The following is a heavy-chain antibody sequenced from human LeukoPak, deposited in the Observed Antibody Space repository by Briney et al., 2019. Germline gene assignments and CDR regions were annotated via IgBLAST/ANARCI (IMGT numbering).Heavy chain of an antibody. Sequence: GGSLRLSCAGSGFTFSSYAMSWVRQAPGKGMEWVSAISGSGGSTYYADSVKGRFTISRDNSKNTLYLQMNSLRAEDTAVYYCAISRPYYDFWSGYYNEDYYYYMDVWGKGTTVTVSS. CDR2: ISGSGGST. D-gene: IGHD3-3*01. CDR1: GFTFSSYA. V-gene: IGHV3-23*01. J-gene: IGHJ6*03. CDR3: AISRPYYDFWSGYYNEDYYYYMDV.